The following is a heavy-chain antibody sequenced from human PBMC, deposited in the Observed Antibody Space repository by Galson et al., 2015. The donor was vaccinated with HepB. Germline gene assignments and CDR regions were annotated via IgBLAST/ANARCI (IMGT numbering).Heavy chain of an antibody. J-gene: IGHJ4*02. CDR2: ISPTGTSL. CDR1: GFTYSDYY. Sequence: SLRLSCAASGFTYSDYYMTWIRQAPGKGLEWISYISPTGTSLDYADSVKGRFTISRDNSRNSLFLQMNSLRAEDTAVYYCARDGADLVYDYWGQGTLVTVSS. V-gene: IGHV3-11*01. CDR3: ARDGADLVYDY. D-gene: IGHD2-21*02.